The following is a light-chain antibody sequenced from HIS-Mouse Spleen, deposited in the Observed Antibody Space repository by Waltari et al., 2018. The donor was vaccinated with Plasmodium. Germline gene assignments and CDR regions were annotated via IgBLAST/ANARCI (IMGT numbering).Light chain of an antibody. J-gene: IGKJ3*01. CDR2: IAS. CDR1: QSVSSN. CDR3: QQYNNWSFT. V-gene: IGKV3-15*01. Sequence: EIVMTQSPATLSVSPGERATLSCRASQSVSSNLAWYQQKPGHAPRLLSYIASTRATGSPARFSGSGSGTEFTLTISSLQSEDFAVYYCQQYNNWSFTFGPGTKVDIK.